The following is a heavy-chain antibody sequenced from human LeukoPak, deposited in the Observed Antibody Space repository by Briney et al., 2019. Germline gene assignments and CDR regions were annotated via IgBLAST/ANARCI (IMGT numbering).Heavy chain of an antibody. Sequence: PGGSLRLSCAASGFTFSSYTMTWARETPGNGLEWVSGISGSGAITDYVDSVKGRFTISRDNSKNTVYLQMHSLRPEDTAVYYCAKIIAVTESYWYGMDVWGQGTTVTVSS. D-gene: IGHD4-17*01. CDR2: ISGSGAIT. CDR3: AKIIAVTESYWYGMDV. V-gene: IGHV3-23*01. J-gene: IGHJ6*02. CDR1: GFTFSSYT.